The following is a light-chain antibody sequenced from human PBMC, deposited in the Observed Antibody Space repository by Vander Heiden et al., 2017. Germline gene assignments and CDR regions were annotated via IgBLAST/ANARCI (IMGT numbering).Light chain of an antibody. J-gene: IGKJ4*01. CDR3: LQDYNYPLS. Sequence: AIQMTQSPSSLSASVGDRVTITYRARQGIGIDLAWYQQKPGKAPRLLIYDATTLESGVPSRFSGSGSDTDFTLTISSLQPEDFATYYCLQDYNYPLSFGGGTKVEI. CDR2: DAT. CDR1: QGIGID. V-gene: IGKV1-6*01.